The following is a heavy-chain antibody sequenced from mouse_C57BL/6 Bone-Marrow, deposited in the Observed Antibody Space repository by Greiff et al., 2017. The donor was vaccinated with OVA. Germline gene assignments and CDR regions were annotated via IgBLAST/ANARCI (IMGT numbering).Heavy chain of an antibody. D-gene: IGHD1-1*01. V-gene: IGHV1-42*01. CDR3: ASEVLLLRAAY. CDR1: GYSFTGYY. J-gene: IGHJ3*01. CDR2: INPSTGGT. Sequence: EVQLQQSGPELVKPGASVKISCKASGYSFTGYYMNWVKQSPEKSLEWIGEINPSTGGTTYNQKFKAKATLTVDKSSSTAYMQLKSLTSEDSAVYYCASEVLLLRAAYWGQGTLVTVSA.